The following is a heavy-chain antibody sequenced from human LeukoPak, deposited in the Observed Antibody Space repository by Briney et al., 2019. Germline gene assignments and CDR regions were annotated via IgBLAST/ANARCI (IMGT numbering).Heavy chain of an antibody. Sequence: GASVKVSCKASGYTFTGYYMHWVRQAPGQGLEWMGWINPNTGVTNYAQKFQGRVTLTRDTSIITAYMELSTLRSDDTAVYYCARGSAEKDYDSSGFDHWGQGTLVTVSS. V-gene: IGHV1-2*02. CDR3: ARGSAEKDYDSSGFDH. CDR1: GYTFTGYY. J-gene: IGHJ4*02. CDR2: INPNTGVT. D-gene: IGHD3-22*01.